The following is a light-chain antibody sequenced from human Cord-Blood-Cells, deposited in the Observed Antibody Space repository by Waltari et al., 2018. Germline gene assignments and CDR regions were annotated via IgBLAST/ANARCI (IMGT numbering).Light chain of an antibody. Sequence: DIQMTQYPSSLSASVGDRVTITCRASQSISSYLNWYQQKPGKAPKLLIYAASSLQSGVPSRFSGSGSGTDFTLTISSLQPEDFATYYCQQSYSTPLTFGGGTKVESK. V-gene: IGKV1-39*01. J-gene: IGKJ4*01. CDR2: AAS. CDR3: QQSYSTPLT. CDR1: QSISSY.